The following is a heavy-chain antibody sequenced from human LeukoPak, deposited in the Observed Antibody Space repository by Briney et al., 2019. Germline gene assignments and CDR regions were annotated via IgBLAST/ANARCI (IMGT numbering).Heavy chain of an antibody. J-gene: IGHJ4*02. CDR3: ARDSKTLTTEPGHFDY. CDR2: VIPMFDTV. V-gene: IGHV1-69*05. CDR1: GYRFTGYY. D-gene: IGHD4-17*01. Sequence: GASVKVSCKGSGYRFTGYYMQWVRQAPGQGLEWMGRVIPMFDTVIYAQKFQDRVTITTDKSTSTAYMELSSLRSEDTAVYYCARDSKTLTTEPGHFDYWGQGTLVSVSP.